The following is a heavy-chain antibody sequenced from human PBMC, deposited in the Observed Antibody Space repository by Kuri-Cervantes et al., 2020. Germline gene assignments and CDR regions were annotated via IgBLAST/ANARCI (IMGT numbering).Heavy chain of an antibody. CDR1: GFTFDDYA. V-gene: IGHV3-9*01. J-gene: IGHJ4*02. CDR2: IKSDGSFI. D-gene: IGHD3/OR15-3a*01. CDR3: VREWTW. Sequence: SLKISCAASGFTFDDYAMHWVRQAPGKGLEWVSGIKSDGSFIDYADSVKGRFTISRDNAKNMVYLQMNSLRADDSAVYYCVREWTWWGQGTLVTVSS.